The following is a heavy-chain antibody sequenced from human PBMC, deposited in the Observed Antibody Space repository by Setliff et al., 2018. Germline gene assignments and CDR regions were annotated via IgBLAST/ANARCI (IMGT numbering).Heavy chain of an antibody. Sequence: SETLSLTCTVSGASISSSSYYWAWIRQPPGRGLGLIGSIFYGGSTYYNPSLKSRVTISIDASKNQFSLKLDSVTAADTAVYYCARTDDYYNFYAYWGQGTLVTVSS. J-gene: IGHJ4*02. CDR1: GASISSSSYY. CDR2: IFYGGST. V-gene: IGHV4-39*07. CDR3: ARTDDYYNFYAY. D-gene: IGHD3-3*01.